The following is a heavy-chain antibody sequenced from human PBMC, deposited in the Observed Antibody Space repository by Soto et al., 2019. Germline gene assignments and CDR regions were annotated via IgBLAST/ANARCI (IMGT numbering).Heavy chain of an antibody. CDR1: GFTFSSYA. CDR2: IAYDGSDQ. D-gene: IGHD2-15*01. V-gene: IGHV3-30*18. J-gene: IGHJ4*02. Sequence: QVQLLESAGGVVQPGRSLRLSCVASGFTFSSYAMHLVRQAPGRGLEWVAIIAYDGSDQYYADSVKGRFTISRDNSKNTVYLQMNSLRGEDTAVYYCAKDYIAVAVDYWGQGTLVTVSS. CDR3: AKDYIAVAVDY.